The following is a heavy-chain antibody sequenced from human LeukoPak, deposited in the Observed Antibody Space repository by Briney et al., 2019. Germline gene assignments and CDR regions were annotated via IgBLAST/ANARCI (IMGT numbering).Heavy chain of an antibody. V-gene: IGHV4-34*01. Sequence: SETLSLTCAVYGGSFSGYYWSWIRQPPGKGLEWIGEINHSGSTNYNPSLKSRVTISVDTSKNQFSLKLSSVTAADTAVYYCARVNYYDSSGYCVDYWGQGTLVTVSS. J-gene: IGHJ4*02. CDR3: ARVNYYDSSGYCVDY. CDR2: INHSGST. D-gene: IGHD3-22*01. CDR1: GGSFSGYY.